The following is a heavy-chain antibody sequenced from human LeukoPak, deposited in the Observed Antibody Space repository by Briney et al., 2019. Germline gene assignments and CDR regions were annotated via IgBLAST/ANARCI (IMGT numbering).Heavy chain of an antibody. V-gene: IGHV3-21*01. CDR3: ARARDFWSGYYTWFDY. CDR1: GLTFSSYS. CDR2: ISSSSSYI. D-gene: IGHD3-3*01. Sequence: PGGSLRLSCAASGLTFSSYSMNWVRQAPGKGLEWVSSISSSSSYIYYADSVKGRFTISRDNVKNSLYLQMNSLRAEDTAVYYCARARDFWSGYYTWFDYWGQGTLVTVSS. J-gene: IGHJ4*02.